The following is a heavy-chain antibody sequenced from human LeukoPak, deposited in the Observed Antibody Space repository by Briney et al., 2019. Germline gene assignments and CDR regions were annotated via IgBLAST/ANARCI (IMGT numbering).Heavy chain of an antibody. D-gene: IGHD6-13*01. CDR2: IYHSGST. Sequence: SQTLSLTCTVSGGSISSGGYYWSWIRQPPGKGLEWIGYIYHSGSTYYNPSLKSRVTISVDRSKNQFSLKLSSVTAADTAVYYCALHSSSWYGAHETWGQGTLVTVSS. J-gene: IGHJ5*02. V-gene: IGHV4-30-2*01. CDR3: ALHSSSWYGAHET. CDR1: GGSISSGGYY.